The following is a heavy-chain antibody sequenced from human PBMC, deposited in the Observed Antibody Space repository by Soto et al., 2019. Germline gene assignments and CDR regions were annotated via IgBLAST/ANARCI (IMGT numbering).Heavy chain of an antibody. J-gene: IGHJ4*02. CDR2: IYYSGTT. Sequence: PSETLSLTCTVSGASVSSATHYWNWIRQPPGKPLEWIGYIYYSGTTNYNPSLRSRVTISLDRSNDQFSLKLSSVTAADTAVYYCARVDHRGYFSVLTDFWGQGILVTVPS. V-gene: IGHV4-61*01. CDR1: GASVSSATHY. D-gene: IGHD3-10*02. CDR3: ARVDHRGYFSVLTDF.